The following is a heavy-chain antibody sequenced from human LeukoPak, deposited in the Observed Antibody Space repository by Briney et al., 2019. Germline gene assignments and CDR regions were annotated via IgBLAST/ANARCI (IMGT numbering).Heavy chain of an antibody. CDR2: ISYDGSNK. Sequence: GGSLRLSCAASGFTFSSYGMHWVRQAPGKGLEGVAVISYDGSNKYYADSVKGRFTISRDNSKNTLYLQMNSLRAEDTAVYYCAKEVAGTPYYYGMDVWGQGTTVTVSS. J-gene: IGHJ6*02. V-gene: IGHV3-30*18. CDR1: GFTFSSYG. CDR3: AKEVAGTPYYYGMDV. D-gene: IGHD6-19*01.